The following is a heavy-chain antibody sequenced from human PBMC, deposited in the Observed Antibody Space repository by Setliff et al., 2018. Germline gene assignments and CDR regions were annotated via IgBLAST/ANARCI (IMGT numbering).Heavy chain of an antibody. CDR2: IWYDGINK. V-gene: IGHV3-33*06. CDR3: AKELAVAGSCIDY. CDR1: GFIFSNYG. Sequence: PGGSLRLSCAASGFIFSNYGMHWVRQAPGKGLEWVAVIWYDGINKYYADSVKGRFTISRDISKNTLYLQMSNLRAEDTAVYYCAKELAVAGSCIDYWGQGTLVTVSS. D-gene: IGHD6-19*01. J-gene: IGHJ4*02.